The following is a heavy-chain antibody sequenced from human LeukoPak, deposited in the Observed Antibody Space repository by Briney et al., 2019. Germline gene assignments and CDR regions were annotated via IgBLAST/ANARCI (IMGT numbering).Heavy chain of an antibody. J-gene: IGHJ3*02. CDR1: GGSISSGDYY. D-gene: IGHD6-13*01. CDR3: ASLTAASGAFDI. V-gene: IGHV4-30-4*01. Sequence: PSQTLSLTCTVSGGSISSGDYYWSWIRQPPGKGLEWIGYIYYSGSTYYNPSLESRVTISVDTSKNQFSLKLSSVTAADTAVYYCASLTAASGAFDIWGQGTMVTVSS. CDR2: IYYSGST.